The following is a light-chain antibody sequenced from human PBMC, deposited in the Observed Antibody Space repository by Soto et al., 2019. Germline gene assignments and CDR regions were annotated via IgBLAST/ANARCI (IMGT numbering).Light chain of an antibody. V-gene: IGKV3-15*01. J-gene: IGKJ4*01. Sequence: TVMTQSPVTLSVSPGDTATLSCSASQRVSSHLAWYQQKPGQPPRLLIYGASTRATGLPDRFSGSGSGTEFTLTISSLQSEDVAVYFCQQYHGWPSLTFGGGTKVDI. CDR3: QQYHGWPSLT. CDR2: GAS. CDR1: QRVSSH.